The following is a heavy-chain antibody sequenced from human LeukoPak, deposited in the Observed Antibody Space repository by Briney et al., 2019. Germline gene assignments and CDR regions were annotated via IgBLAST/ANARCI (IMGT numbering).Heavy chain of an antibody. CDR2: IYTSGST. CDR1: GGSISSGSYY. Sequence: SETLSLTCTVSGGSISSGSYYWSWIRQPAGKGLEWIGRIYTSGSTNYNPSLKSRVPIQVDTSKNQFSLKLSSVTAADTAMYYCARFLMVRGVAGYMDVWGKGTPVTISS. V-gene: IGHV4-61*02. D-gene: IGHD3-10*01. CDR3: ARFLMVRGVAGYMDV. J-gene: IGHJ6*03.